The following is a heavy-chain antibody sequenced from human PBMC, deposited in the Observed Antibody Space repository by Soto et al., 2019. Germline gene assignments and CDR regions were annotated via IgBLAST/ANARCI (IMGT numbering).Heavy chain of an antibody. CDR2: ISAYNGNT. CDR1: GYAFTSYA. J-gene: IGHJ6*03. CDR3: ARLYYDFWSGYYTGYYYYMDV. Sequence: SVKLSCKASGYAFTSYAISWVRQDTRQGLEWMGWISAYNGNTNYAQKLQGRVTMTTDTSTSTAYMELRSLRSDDTAVYYCARLYYDFWSGYYTGYYYYMDVWGKGTTVTVSS. V-gene: IGHV1-18*01. D-gene: IGHD3-3*01.